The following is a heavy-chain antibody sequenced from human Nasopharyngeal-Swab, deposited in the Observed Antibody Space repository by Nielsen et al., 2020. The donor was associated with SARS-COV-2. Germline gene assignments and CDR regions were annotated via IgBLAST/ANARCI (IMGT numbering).Heavy chain of an antibody. J-gene: IGHJ3*02. CDR3: ARGNVDIAWVDI. CDR2: IYYSGST. V-gene: IGHV4-59*01. CDR1: GGSISSYY. Sequence: SETLSPTCTVSGGSISSYYWSWIRQPPGKGLEWIGYIYYSGSTNYNPSLKSRVTISVDTSKNQFSLKLSSVTAADTAVYYCARGNVDIAWVDIWGQGTMVTVSS. D-gene: IGHD5-12*01.